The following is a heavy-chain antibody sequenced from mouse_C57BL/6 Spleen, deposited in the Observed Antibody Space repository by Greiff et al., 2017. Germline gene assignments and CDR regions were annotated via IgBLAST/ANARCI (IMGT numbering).Heavy chain of an antibody. CDR3: ARNPITTVGDY. CDR2: IYPGDGDT. D-gene: IGHD1-1*01. Sequence: QVTLKVSGAELVKPGASVKISCKASGYAFSSYWMNWVKQRPGKGLEWIGQIYPGDGDTNYNGKFKGKATLTADKSSSTAYMQLSSLTSEDSAVYFCARNPITTVGDYWGQGTTLTVSS. V-gene: IGHV1-80*01. CDR1: GYAFSSYW. J-gene: IGHJ2*01.